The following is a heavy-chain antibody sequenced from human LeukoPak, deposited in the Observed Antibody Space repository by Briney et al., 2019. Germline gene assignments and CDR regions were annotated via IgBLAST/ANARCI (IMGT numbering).Heavy chain of an antibody. CDR3: ARGGYSYGYSSVYYFDY. D-gene: IGHD5-18*01. V-gene: IGHV4-59*01. CDR2: IYYGGST. CDR1: GGSISSYY. J-gene: IGHJ4*02. Sequence: SETLSLTCTVSGGSISSYYWSWIRQPPGKGLEWIGYIYYGGSTNYNPSLKSRVTISVDTSKNQFSLKLSSVTAADTAVYYCARGGYSYGYSSVYYFDYWGQGTLVTVSS.